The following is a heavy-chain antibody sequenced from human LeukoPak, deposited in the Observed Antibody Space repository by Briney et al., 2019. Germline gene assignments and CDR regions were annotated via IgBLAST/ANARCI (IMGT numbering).Heavy chain of an antibody. CDR3: ARDKFYGDSEDH. J-gene: IGHJ4*02. CDR1: GFTFSSYW. CDR2: IKQDGSEK. D-gene: IGHD4-17*01. V-gene: IGHV3-7*05. Sequence: GGSLRLSCAASGFTFSSYWMSWVRQAPGKGLEWVANIKQDGSEKYYVDSVKGRFTISRDNAKKSLYLQMNTLRAEDTAVYYCARDKFYGDSEDHWGQGTLVTVSS.